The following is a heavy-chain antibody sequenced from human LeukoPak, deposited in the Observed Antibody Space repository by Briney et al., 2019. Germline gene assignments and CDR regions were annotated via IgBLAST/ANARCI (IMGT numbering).Heavy chain of an antibody. CDR1: GGSVTSTNW. J-gene: IGHJ5*02. V-gene: IGHV4-39*01. CDR2: IYYTGTT. D-gene: IGHD3-10*01. CDR3: ARHDYYGSLNWFDP. Sequence: SETLSLTCDVSGGSVTSTNWWTWVRQPPGKGLEWIGTIYYTGTTYYNPSLKSRLTISVDTSKNQFSLKLTSVTAADTAVYYCARHDYYGSLNWFDPWGQGTLITVSS.